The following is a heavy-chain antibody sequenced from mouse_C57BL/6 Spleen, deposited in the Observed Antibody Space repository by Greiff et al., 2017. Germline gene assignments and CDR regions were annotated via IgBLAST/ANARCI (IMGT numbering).Heavy chain of an antibody. CDR3: ARLASTGTFDY. D-gene: IGHD4-1*02. J-gene: IGHJ2*01. CDR2: IYPGDGDT. V-gene: IGHV1-80*01. Sequence: VQLQQSGAELVKPGASVKISCKASGYAFSSYWMNWVKQRPGKGLEWIGQIYPGDGDTNYNGKFKGKATLTADKSSSTAYMQLSSLTSEDSAVYFCARLASTGTFDYWGQGTTLTVSS. CDR1: GYAFSSYW.